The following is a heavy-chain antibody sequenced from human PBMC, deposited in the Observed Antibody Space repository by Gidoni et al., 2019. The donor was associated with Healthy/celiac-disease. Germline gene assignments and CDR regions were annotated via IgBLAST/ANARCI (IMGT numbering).Heavy chain of an antibody. J-gene: IGHJ4*02. Sequence: QVQLVESGGGLVKPGGSLRLSCAASGFTFSDYYMSWIRQAPGKGLEWVSYISSSSSYTNYADSVKGRFTISRDNAKNSLYLQMNSLRAEDTAVYYCARGPLPKIYSGYIDYWGQGTLVTVSS. CDR2: ISSSSSYT. CDR3: ARGPLPKIYSGYIDY. CDR1: GFTFSDYY. D-gene: IGHD5-12*01. V-gene: IGHV3-11*06.